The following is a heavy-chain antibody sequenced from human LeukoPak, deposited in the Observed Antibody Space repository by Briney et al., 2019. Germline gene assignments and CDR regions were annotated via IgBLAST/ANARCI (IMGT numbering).Heavy chain of an antibody. J-gene: IGHJ6*02. D-gene: IGHD1-1*01. CDR3: ASRTGSAGLAYYYGMDV. V-gene: IGHV4-39*07. Sequence: PSETLSLTCTVSGGSISSSSYYWGRIRQPPGKGLEWIGSIYYSGSTYYNPSLKSRVTISVDTSKDQFSLKLSSVTAADTAVYYCASRTGSAGLAYYYGMDVWGQGTTVTVSS. CDR2: IYYSGST. CDR1: GGSISSSSYY.